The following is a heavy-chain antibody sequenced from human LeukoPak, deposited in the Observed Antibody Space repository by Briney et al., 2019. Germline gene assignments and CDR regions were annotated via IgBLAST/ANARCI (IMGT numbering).Heavy chain of an antibody. CDR3: ATLSNYANWFDP. Sequence: SETLSLTCAVYGGSFSGYYWSWIRQPPGKGLEWIGEINHSGSTNYNPSLKSRVTISVDRSKNQFSLKLSSVTAADTAVYYCATLSNYANWFDPWGQGTLVTVSS. CDR2: INHSGST. D-gene: IGHD4-4*01. CDR1: GGSFSGYY. J-gene: IGHJ5*02. V-gene: IGHV4-34*01.